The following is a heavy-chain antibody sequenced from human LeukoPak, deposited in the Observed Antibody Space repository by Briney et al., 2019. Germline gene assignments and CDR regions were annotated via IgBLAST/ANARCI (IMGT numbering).Heavy chain of an antibody. Sequence: PSGTLSLTCAVSGAPISSNNWWWSWVRQPPGKGLEWIGEIYHSGSTNYNPPLKSRVTMSVDKSKNQFSLKLSSVTAADTAVYYCASAEPRGIIWYPYWGQGTLVTVSS. J-gene: IGHJ4*02. CDR2: IYHSGST. CDR3: ASAEPRGIIWYPY. D-gene: IGHD6-13*01. V-gene: IGHV4-4*02. CDR1: GAPISSNNW.